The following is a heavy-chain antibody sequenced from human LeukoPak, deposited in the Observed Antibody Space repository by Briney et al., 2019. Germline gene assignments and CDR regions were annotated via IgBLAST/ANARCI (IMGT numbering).Heavy chain of an antibody. V-gene: IGHV4-39*01. CDR1: GGSLSSSSYY. Sequence: PSETLSLTCTVSGGSLSSSSYYWGWIRQPPGKGLEWIVSIYYSGSTYYNPSLKSRVTISVDTSKNQLSLKLSSVTAADTAVYYCARPGWFDPWGQGTLVTVSS. J-gene: IGHJ5*02. CDR2: IYYSGST. CDR3: ARPGWFDP. D-gene: IGHD3-10*01.